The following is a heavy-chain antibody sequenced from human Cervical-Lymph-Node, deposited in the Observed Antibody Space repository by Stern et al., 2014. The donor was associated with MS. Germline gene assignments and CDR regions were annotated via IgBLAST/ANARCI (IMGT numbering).Heavy chain of an antibody. CDR1: GGAISSGNHY. CDR2: IYYSGGT. D-gene: IGHD3-10*01. CDR3: ARHIPSWTLVSGVRQKHAFDV. J-gene: IGHJ3*01. V-gene: IGHV4-31*03. Sequence: QLQLQESGPGLVKPSQTLSLTCTVSGGAISSGNHYWSWIRQHPGKGLEWIGYIYYSGGTYYNPSLKSRVTISLDTSKNQFSLKLTSVTATDTAMYYCARHIPSWTLVSGVRQKHAFDVWGRGTMVTVSS.